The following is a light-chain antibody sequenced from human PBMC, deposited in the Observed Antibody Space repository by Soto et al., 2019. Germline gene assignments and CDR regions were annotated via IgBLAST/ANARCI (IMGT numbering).Light chain of an antibody. Sequence: EIVLTQSPVTLSLSPGERATLSCRASQSVTNTYLAWYQQKPGQSPRLIIYGGSNRASGFPDRFSGGGSGTDFTLTISRLEPEDSAVYYSHCQDFQSARVYSVGQGTKLESK. CDR1: QSVTNTY. J-gene: IGKJ2*03. CDR2: GGS. CDR3: HCQDFQSARVYS. V-gene: IGKV3-20*01.